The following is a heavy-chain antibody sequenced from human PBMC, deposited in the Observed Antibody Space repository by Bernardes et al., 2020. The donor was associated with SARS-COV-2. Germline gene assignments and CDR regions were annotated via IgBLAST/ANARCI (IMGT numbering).Heavy chain of an antibody. J-gene: IGHJ4*02. V-gene: IGHV3-23*01. CDR3: AKEGDGYSSGWFDY. CDR1: GFSFSSYD. CDR2: ISGSGGST. D-gene: IGHD6-19*01. Sequence: GGSLRLSCAASGFSFSSYDMSWVRQAPGKGLEWVSAISGSGGSTYYADSVKGRFTISRDNSKNTLYLQMNSLRAEDTAVYYCAKEGDGYSSGWFDYWGQGTLVTVSS.